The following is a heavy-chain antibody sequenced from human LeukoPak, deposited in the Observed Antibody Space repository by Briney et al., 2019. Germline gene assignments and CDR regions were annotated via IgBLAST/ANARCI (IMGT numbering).Heavy chain of an antibody. Sequence: PVKVSCKASGGTFSSYAISWVRQAPGLGLEWMGGIIPIFGTASYAQKFQGRVTITTDESTSTAYMELSSLRSEDTAVYYCARVIMADYYYYYMDVWGKGTTVTVSS. J-gene: IGHJ6*03. CDR1: GGTFSSYA. V-gene: IGHV1-69*05. D-gene: IGHD3-16*01. CDR3: ARVIMADYYYYYMDV. CDR2: IIPIFGTA.